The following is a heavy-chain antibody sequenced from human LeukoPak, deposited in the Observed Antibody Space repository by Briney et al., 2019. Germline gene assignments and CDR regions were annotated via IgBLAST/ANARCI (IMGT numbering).Heavy chain of an antibody. CDR1: GFTFSSYG. V-gene: IGHV3-30*18. J-gene: IGHJ3*02. D-gene: IGHD3-10*01. CDR3: AKLPMVRSLGAFDI. CDR2: ISYDGSNK. Sequence: PGGSLRLSCAASGFTFSSYGMHWVRQAPGKGLERVAVISYDGSNKYYADSVKGRFTISRDNSKNTLHLQMNSLRAEDTAVYYCAKLPMVRSLGAFDIWGQGTMVTVSS.